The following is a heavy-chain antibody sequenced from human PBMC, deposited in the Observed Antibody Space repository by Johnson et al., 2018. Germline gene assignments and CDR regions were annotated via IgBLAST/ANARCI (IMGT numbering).Heavy chain of an antibody. CDR3: TTLYYYDSSGYRPAGFFDL. D-gene: IGHD3-22*01. CDR2: IRSKAYGGTT. V-gene: IGHV3-49*05. J-gene: IGHJ2*01. Sequence: EVQLLETGGGLVKPGRSLRLSCTASGFTFGDYAMSWFRQAPGKGLEWVGFIRSKAYGGTTEYAASVKGRFTIPRDDSKSIAYLQMNSLKTEDTAVYYCTTLYYYDSSGYRPAGFFDLWGRGTLVTVSS. CDR1: GFTFGDYA.